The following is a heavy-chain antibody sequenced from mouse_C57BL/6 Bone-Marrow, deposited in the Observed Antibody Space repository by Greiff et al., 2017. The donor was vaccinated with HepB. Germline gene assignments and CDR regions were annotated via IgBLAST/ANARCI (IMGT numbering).Heavy chain of an antibody. J-gene: IGHJ4*01. CDR1: GYTFTSYW. Sequence: QVQLQQPGAELVMPGASVKLSCKASGYTFTSYWMHWVKQRPGQGLEWIGEIDPSDSYTNYNQKFKGKSTLTVDKSSSPAYMQLSSLTSADSAVYDCARVTTVVAHYYAMDYWGQGTSVTVSS. CDR3: ARVTTVVAHYYAMDY. D-gene: IGHD1-1*01. CDR2: IDPSDSYT. V-gene: IGHV1-69*01.